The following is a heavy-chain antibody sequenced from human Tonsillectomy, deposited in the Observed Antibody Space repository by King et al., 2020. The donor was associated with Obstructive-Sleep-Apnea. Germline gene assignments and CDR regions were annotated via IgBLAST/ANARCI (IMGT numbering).Heavy chain of an antibody. CDR2: IYYRGST. J-gene: IGHJ4*02. CDR1: GGSISSYY. V-gene: IGHV4-59*01. D-gene: IGHD2-21*01. CDR3: ALLAPFDY. Sequence: VQLQESGPGLVKPSETLSLTCTVSGGSISSYYWSWIRQPPGKGLEWIGYIYYRGSTNYNPPLKSRVTISVDTSKNQFSLKLSSVTAADTAVYYCALLAPFDYWGQGTLVTVSS.